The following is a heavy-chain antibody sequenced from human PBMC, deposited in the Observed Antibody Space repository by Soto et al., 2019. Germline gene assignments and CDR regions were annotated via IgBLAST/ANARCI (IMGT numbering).Heavy chain of an antibody. D-gene: IGHD6-13*01. Sequence: GESLKISCKGSVYSFTSYWISWLRQMAGKGLEWRGRIDPGASYTNYSPSFQGHVTISADKSLSTAYLQLSSLKASDTAMYYCSRQNGIAAGYGMEVWAQGTTVTVSS. CDR2: IDPGASYT. J-gene: IGHJ6*01. CDR1: VYSFTSYW. V-gene: IGHV5-10-1*01. CDR3: SRQNGIAAGYGMEV.